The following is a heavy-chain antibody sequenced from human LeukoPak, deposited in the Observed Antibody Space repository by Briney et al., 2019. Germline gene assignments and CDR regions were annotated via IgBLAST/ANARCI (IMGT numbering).Heavy chain of an antibody. CDR3: AGAKKGVAGFFDK. Sequence: SETLSLTCAVYGGSFSGYYWSWIRQPPGKGLEWIGEINHSGSTNYNPSLKSRVTISVDTSKNQFSLKLSSVTAADTAVYYCAGAKKGVAGFFDKWGQGTLVTVSS. V-gene: IGHV4-34*01. CDR2: INHSGST. CDR1: GGSFSGYY. J-gene: IGHJ4*02. D-gene: IGHD6-19*01.